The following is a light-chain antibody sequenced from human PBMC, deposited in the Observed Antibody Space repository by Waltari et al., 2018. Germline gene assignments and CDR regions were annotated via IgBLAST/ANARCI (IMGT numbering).Light chain of an antibody. CDR2: GNN. CDR1: SFNIGSNS. V-gene: IGLV1-47*01. CDR3: ATWDDSLGGLWV. J-gene: IGLJ3*02. Sequence: QSVLTQPPSASGTPGQRVTISCSGSSFNIGSNSVHWYQQLPGTAPKLLLYGNNPRPSGVPDRFSVSKSGTSASLAISGLRSEDEAIYYCATWDDSLGGLWVFGGGTKVTVL.